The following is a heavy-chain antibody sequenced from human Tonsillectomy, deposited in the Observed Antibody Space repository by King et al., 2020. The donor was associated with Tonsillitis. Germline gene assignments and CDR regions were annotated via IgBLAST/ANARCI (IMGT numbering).Heavy chain of an antibody. CDR2: IYYSGST. V-gene: IGHV4-59*08. CDR1: GGSISIYY. CDR3: ARLEGGKNCGYSSGWYTF. D-gene: IGHD6-13*01. J-gene: IGHJ4*02. Sequence: VQLQESGPGLVKPSETLSLTCTVSGGSISIYYWSWIRQPPGKGLEWIGDIYYSGSTNYNPSLKSRVTISVDTSKNQFSLKLSSVTAADTAVYYCARLEGGKNCGYSSGWYTFWGQGTLVTVSS.